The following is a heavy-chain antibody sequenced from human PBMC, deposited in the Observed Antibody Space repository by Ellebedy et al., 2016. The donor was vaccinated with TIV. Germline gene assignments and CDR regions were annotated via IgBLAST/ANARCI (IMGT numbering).Heavy chain of an antibody. J-gene: IGHJ4*02. CDR2: INSDGSST. Sequence: GGSLRLXXAASGFTFSSHWMHWVRQAPGKGLVWVSGINSDGSSTTYADSVKGRFTTSRDNAQNTLYLQTNSLRAEDTAVYYCARESGSYDYWGQGTLVTVSS. CDR1: GFTFSSHW. CDR3: ARESGSYDY. V-gene: IGHV3-74*01. D-gene: IGHD1-26*01.